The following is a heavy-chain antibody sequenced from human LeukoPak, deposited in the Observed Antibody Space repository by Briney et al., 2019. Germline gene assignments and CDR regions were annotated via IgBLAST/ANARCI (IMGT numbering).Heavy chain of an antibody. D-gene: IGHD1/OR15-1a*01. CDR1: GGSISSGGYS. V-gene: IGHV4-30-4*07. J-gene: IGHJ5*02. CDR2: IYYSGST. CDR3: ARGTYNWNMAFDP. Sequence: PSQTLSLTCAVSGGSISSGGYSWSWIRQPPGKGLEWIGYIYYSGSTNYNPSLKSRVTITVDTSKNQFSLKLSSVTAADTAVYYCARGTYNWNMAFDPWGQGTLVTVSS.